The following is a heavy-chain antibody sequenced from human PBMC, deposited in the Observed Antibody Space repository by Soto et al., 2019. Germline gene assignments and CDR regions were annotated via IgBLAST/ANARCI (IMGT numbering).Heavy chain of an antibody. Sequence: QVQLVESGGGVVQPGRSLRLSCAASGFTFSSNGMHWVRQAPGKGLEWVAVMSNDGSHTSYADSAKGRFTISRDNSKTTLYLQMNSLTAEYWVIYYWMNGCSSSNCYIIDYWGQGALVTVSS. V-gene: IGHV3-30*03. CDR2: MSNDGSHT. J-gene: IGHJ4*02. CDR3: MNGCSSSNCYIIDY. CDR1: GFTFSSNG. D-gene: IGHD2-15*01.